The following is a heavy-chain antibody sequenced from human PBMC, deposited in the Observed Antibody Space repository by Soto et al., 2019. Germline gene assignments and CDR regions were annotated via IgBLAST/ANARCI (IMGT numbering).Heavy chain of an antibody. V-gene: IGHV4-59*01. J-gene: IGHJ4*02. CDR2: ISYSGST. D-gene: IGHD6-6*01. CDR1: GGSISNYY. Sequence: SETLSLTCSLSGGSISNYYWSWLRQPPGKGLEWIGYISYSGSTGYNPSLKTRVTMSVDTSRNQFSLKLRSVTAADTAVYYCAREPPYISSPGVFDQWGQGTLVTVSS. CDR3: AREPPYISSPGVFDQ.